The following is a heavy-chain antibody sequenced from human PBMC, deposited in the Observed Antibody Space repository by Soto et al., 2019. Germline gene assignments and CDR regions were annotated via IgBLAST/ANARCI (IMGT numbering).Heavy chain of an antibody. CDR2: IYYSGST. V-gene: IGHV4-31*03. J-gene: IGHJ4*02. CDR3: ASAPGAPYYDFWSGYSTFFDY. Sequence: QVQLQESGPGLVKPSQTLSLTCTVSGGSISSGGYYWSWIRQHPGKGLEWIGYIYYSGSTHYNPSRKSRVTISVDTSKYQFSLKLSSVTAADTAVYDCASAPGAPYYDFWSGYSTFFDYWGQGTLVTVSS. CDR1: GGSISSGGYY. D-gene: IGHD3-3*01.